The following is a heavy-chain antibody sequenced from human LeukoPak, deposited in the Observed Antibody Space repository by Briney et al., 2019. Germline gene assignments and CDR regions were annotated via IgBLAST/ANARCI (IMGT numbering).Heavy chain of an antibody. V-gene: IGHV3-23*01. CDR1: GFTFSSYA. CDR3: AKVKYSSGWYAGYYFDY. J-gene: IGHJ4*02. D-gene: IGHD6-19*01. Sequence: GGSLRLSCAASGFTFSSYAMSWVRQAPGKGLEWVSAISGSGGGTYYADSVKGRFTISRDNFKNTLYLQMNSLRAEDTAVYYCAKVKYSSGWYAGYYFDYWGQGTLVTVSS. CDR2: ISGSGGGT.